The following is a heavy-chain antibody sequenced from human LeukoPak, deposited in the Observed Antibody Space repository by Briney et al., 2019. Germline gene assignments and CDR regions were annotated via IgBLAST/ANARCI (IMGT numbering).Heavy chain of an antibody. CDR3: ARRRRSGYFPHYHYYYGMDV. CDR1: GDSISRYD. CDR2: FHDSGST. J-gene: IGHJ6*02. V-gene: IGHV4-59*08. D-gene: IGHD3-3*01. Sequence: PSETLSLTCTVSGDSISRYDWSWIRQPPGKGPEWIGCFHDSGSTNYNSSLKSRVTISVDTSKNQFSLKLSSVTAADTAVYYCARRRRSGYFPHYHYYYGMDVWGQGTTVTVSS.